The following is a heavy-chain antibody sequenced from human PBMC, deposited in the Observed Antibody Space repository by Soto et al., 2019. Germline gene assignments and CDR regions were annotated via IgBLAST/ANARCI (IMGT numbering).Heavy chain of an antibody. Sequence: GASVKVSCKASGGTFSSYAISWVRQAPGQGLEWMGGIIPIFGTANYAQKFQGRVTITADKSTSTAYMELSSLRSEDTAVYYCARGMAIIANWGSGWFDPWGQGTLVTVSS. CDR3: ARGMAIIANWGSGWFDP. D-gene: IGHD7-27*01. V-gene: IGHV1-69*06. J-gene: IGHJ5*02. CDR2: IIPIFGTA. CDR1: GGTFSSYA.